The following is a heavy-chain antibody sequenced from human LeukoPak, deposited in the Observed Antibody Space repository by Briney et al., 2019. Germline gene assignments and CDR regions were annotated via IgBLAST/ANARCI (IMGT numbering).Heavy chain of an antibody. CDR1: GFTFSHYA. CDR3: TRELPREVTLDY. J-gene: IGHJ4*01. Sequence: GGSLRLSCAASGFTFSHYAFHWVRQAPGKGLVWVSRINTDGSSTSYADSVKGRFTVSRDNAKNTVYLQVNSLRAEDTAVYFCTRELPREVTLDYWGQGTLVTVSS. V-gene: IGHV3-74*01. D-gene: IGHD2-21*02. CDR2: INTDGSST.